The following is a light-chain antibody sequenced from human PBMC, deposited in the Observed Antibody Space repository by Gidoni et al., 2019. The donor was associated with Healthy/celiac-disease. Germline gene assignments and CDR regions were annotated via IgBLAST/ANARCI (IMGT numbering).Light chain of an antibody. CDR1: SSNIGSST. CDR3: AAWDDSLNGWV. Sequence: QSVLTQPPSPSGTPGQMVTISCSGRSSNIGSSTVNWYQQLPGTAPKLLIYSNNQRPSGVPDRFSGSKSGTSASLAISGIQSEDEADYYCAAWDDSLNGWVFGGGTKLTVL. V-gene: IGLV1-44*01. J-gene: IGLJ3*02. CDR2: SNN.